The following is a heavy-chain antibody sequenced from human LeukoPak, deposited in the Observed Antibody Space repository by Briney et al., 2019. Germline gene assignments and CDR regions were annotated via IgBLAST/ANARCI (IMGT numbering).Heavy chain of an antibody. J-gene: IGHJ4*02. CDR1: GDSISSHY. CDR2: IYYSGST. CDR3: AREPSSGWLRRTYYFDY. Sequence: SETLSLTCTVSGDSISSHYWSWIRQPPGKGLEWIGYIYYSGSTNYNPSLKSRVTISVDTSKNQFSLQLNSVTPEDTAVYYCAREPSSGWLRRTYYFDYWGQGTLVTVSS. D-gene: IGHD6-19*01. V-gene: IGHV4-59*11.